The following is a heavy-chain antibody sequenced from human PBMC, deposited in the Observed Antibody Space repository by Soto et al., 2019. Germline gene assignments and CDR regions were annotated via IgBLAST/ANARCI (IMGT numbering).Heavy chain of an antibody. CDR1: GGSISSGDYY. CDR2: IYYSGST. V-gene: IGHV4-30-4*01. D-gene: IGHD2-15*01. Sequence: PSETLSLTCTFSGGSISSGDYYWSWIRQPPGKGLEWIGYIYYSGSTYYNPSLKSRVTISVDTSKNQFSLKLSSVTAADTAVYYCARKYCSGGSCLHYYYGMDVWGQGTTVTVSS. CDR3: ARKYCSGGSCLHYYYGMDV. J-gene: IGHJ6*02.